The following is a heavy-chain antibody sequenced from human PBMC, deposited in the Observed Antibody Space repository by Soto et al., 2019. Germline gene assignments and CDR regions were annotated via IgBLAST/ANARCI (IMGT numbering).Heavy chain of an antibody. J-gene: IGHJ6*02. CDR2: IFWDNDK. V-gene: IGHV2-5*02. CDR3: AHMSRLYGMDV. CDR1: GFSFSTSGVG. Sequence: SGPTLVNPTQTLTLTCTFSGFSFSTSGVGVYWIRQPPGKALEWLALIFWDNDKRYSPSLKSRLTITKDTSKDQVVLTVTNMDPVDTATYYCAHMSRLYGMDVWGPGTTVTVSS. D-gene: IGHD2-2*01.